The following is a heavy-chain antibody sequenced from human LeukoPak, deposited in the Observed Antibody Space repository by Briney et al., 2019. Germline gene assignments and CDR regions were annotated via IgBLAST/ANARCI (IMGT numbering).Heavy chain of an antibody. Sequence: SETLSLTCTDSGGSISSYYWGWIRQPPGKGLEWIGYIYYSGSTNYNPSLKSRVTISVDTSKNQFSLKLSSVTAADTAVYYCARLRYYDFWSGVYWYFDLWAVAPWSLSPQ. CDR1: GGSISSYY. V-gene: IGHV4-59*08. D-gene: IGHD3-3*01. CDR2: IYYSGST. CDR3: ARLRYYDFWSGVYWYFDL. J-gene: IGHJ2*01.